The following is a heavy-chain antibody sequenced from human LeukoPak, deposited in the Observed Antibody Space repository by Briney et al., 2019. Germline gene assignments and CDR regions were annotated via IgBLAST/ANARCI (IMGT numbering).Heavy chain of an antibody. CDR3: AKAGPNSSSTDY. CDR1: GFTFSSYG. V-gene: IGHV3-30*18. D-gene: IGHD6-6*01. CDR2: ISYDGSNK. J-gene: IGHJ4*02. Sequence: GGSLRLSCAASGFTFSSYGMHWVRQAPGKGLEWVAVISYDGSNKYYADSVKGRFTISRDNSKNTLYLQMNSLRAEDTAVYYCAKAGPNSSSTDYWGQGTLVTVSS.